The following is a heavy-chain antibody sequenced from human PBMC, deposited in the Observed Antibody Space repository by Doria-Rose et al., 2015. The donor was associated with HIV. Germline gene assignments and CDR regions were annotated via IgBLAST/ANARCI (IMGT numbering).Heavy chain of an antibody. Sequence: QVQLVQSGPVLVKPTETLTLTCTVSGVSLSSPGMGVSWIRQPPGKALEWLANIFSDDERSYETSLKSRLTISRGTSKSQVVLTMTDMDPVDTATYHCARIKSSRWYHKYYFDFWGQGTLVIVSA. CDR2: IFSDDER. V-gene: IGHV2-26*01. D-gene: IGHD6-13*01. CDR3: ARIKSSRWYHKYYFDF. CDR1: GVSLSSPGMG. J-gene: IGHJ4*02.